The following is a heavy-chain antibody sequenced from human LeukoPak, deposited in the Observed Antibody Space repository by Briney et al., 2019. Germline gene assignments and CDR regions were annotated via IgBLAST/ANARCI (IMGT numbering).Heavy chain of an antibody. V-gene: IGHV4-61*01. CDR1: GGSVSSGSYY. D-gene: IGHD2-15*01. CDR3: ARLGSGPNCSGGSCYSDAFDI. Sequence: SETLSLTCTVSGGSVSSGSYYWSWIRQPPGKGLEWIGYIYYSGSTNYNPSLKSRVTISVDTSKNQFSLKLSSVTAADTAVDYCARLGSGPNCSGGSCYSDAFDIWGQGTMVTVSS. J-gene: IGHJ3*02. CDR2: IYYSGST.